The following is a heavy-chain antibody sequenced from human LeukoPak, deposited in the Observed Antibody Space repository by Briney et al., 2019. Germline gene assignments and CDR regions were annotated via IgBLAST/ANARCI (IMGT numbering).Heavy chain of an antibody. CDR2: IYYSGST. J-gene: IGHJ5*02. Sequence: EAPETLSLTCTVSGGSISSGGYYWSWIRQHPGKGLEWIGYIYYSGSTYYNPSLKSRVTISVDTSKNQFSLKLSSVTAADTAVYYCARDRRPAVAGIEMGFDPWGQGTLVTVSS. CDR1: GGSISSGGYY. V-gene: IGHV4-31*03. CDR3: ARDRRPAVAGIEMGFDP. D-gene: IGHD6-19*01.